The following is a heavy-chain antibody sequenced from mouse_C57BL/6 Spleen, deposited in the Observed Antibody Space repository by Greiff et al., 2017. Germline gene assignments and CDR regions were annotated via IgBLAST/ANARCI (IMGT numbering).Heavy chain of an antibody. CDR1: GYSFTSYY. J-gene: IGHJ4*01. V-gene: IGHV1-66*01. CDR3: ARGGLLRDYYAMDY. CDR2: IYPGSGNT. D-gene: IGHD2-3*01. Sequence: VQLQQSGPELVKPGASVKISCKASGYSFTSYYIHWVKQRPGQGLEWIGWIYPGSGNTKYNEKFKGKATLTADTSSSTAYMQLSSLTSEDSAVYYCARGGLLRDYYAMDYWGQGTSVTVSS.